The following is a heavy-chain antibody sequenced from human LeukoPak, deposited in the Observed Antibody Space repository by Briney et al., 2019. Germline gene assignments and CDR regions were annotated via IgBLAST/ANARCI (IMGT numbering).Heavy chain of an antibody. Sequence: SETLSLTCTVSGGSISSSNYYWGWIRQPPGKGLKWIGSIYYSGSTYYNPSLKSRVTISVDTSKNQFSLKLSSVTAADTAVYYCARAPRGGYSYGSDYWGQGTLVTVSS. CDR3: ARAPRGGYSYGSDY. D-gene: IGHD5-18*01. V-gene: IGHV4-39*07. CDR1: GGSISSSNYY. CDR2: IYYSGST. J-gene: IGHJ4*02.